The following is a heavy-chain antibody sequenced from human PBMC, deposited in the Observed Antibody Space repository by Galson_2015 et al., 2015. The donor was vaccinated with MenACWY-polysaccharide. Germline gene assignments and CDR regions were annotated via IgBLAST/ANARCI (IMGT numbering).Heavy chain of an antibody. J-gene: IGHJ6*02. D-gene: IGHD6-6*01. CDR3: ARFPKTVTARPLYGLDV. Sequence: SLRLSCAASEFAFNRHTMTWVRQAPGKGLEWVASIGSTMRYIYYADSVKGRFTISRDNAKNSLYLQMNSLRVEDTAVYYYARFPKTVTARPLYGLDVWGQGTTVIVSS. CDR2: IGSTMRYI. V-gene: IGHV3-21*04. CDR1: EFAFNRHT.